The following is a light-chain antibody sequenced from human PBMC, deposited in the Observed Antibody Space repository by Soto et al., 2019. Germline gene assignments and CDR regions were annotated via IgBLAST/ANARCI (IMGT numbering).Light chain of an antibody. CDR3: QQYNTYPWT. Sequence: DIQMTQSPSTLSALVGERVSITCRDSHYVSSSLAWYQQKPGKAPKLMIYKTSILESGVPSRFSGSASGTEFTLSISSLQPDDFATYWCQQYNTYPWTFGQGTKVDIK. V-gene: IGKV1-5*03. CDR1: HYVSSS. CDR2: KTS. J-gene: IGKJ1*01.